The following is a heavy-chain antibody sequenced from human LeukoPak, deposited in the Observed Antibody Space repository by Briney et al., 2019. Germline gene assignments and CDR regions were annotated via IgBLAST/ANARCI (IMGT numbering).Heavy chain of an antibody. CDR2: INHSGST. Sequence: SETLSLTCAVYGGSFSGYYWSRIRQPPGKGLEWIGEINHSGSTNYNPSLKSRVTISVDTSKNQFSLKLSSVTAADTAVHYCARGPPYYDFWSGYYWAFDIWGQGTMVTVSS. CDR3: ARGPPYYDFWSGYYWAFDI. D-gene: IGHD3-3*01. CDR1: GGSFSGYY. V-gene: IGHV4-34*01. J-gene: IGHJ3*02.